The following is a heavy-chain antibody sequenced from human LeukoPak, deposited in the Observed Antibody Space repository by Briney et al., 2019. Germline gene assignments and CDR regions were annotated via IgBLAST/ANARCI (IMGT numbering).Heavy chain of an antibody. CDR3: AKQFCSGGRCHCDY. Sequence: GGSLGLSCAASGFTFSDYYMSWIRQPPGKGLEGVSYISSTSTFTNYADSVKGRLTISRDNAKNSLYLQMNSLRGEDTAVYYCAKQFCSGGRCHCDYWGQGTLVSVSS. CDR1: GFTFSDYY. J-gene: IGHJ4*02. D-gene: IGHD2-15*01. V-gene: IGHV3-11*06. CDR2: ISSTSTFT.